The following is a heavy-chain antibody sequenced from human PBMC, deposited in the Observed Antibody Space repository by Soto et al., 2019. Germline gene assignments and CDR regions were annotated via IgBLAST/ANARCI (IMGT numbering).Heavy chain of an antibody. CDR1: GFTFSSYD. Sequence: EVQLVESGGGLVQPGGSLRLSCAASGFTFSSYDMHWVRQATGKGLEWVSAIGTAGDTYYPGSVKGRFTISRENAKNSLYLQMNSLRAGDTAVYYCARAPRLRGGSHPYFDYWGQGTLVTVSS. CDR2: IGTAGDT. V-gene: IGHV3-13*01. D-gene: IGHD2-15*01. CDR3: ARAPRLRGGSHPYFDY. J-gene: IGHJ4*02.